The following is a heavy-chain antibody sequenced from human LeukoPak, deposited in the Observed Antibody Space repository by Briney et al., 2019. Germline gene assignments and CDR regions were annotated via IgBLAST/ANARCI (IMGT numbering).Heavy chain of an antibody. D-gene: IGHD3-22*01. V-gene: IGHV1-18*01. J-gene: IGHJ4*02. Sequence: ASVKVSCKASGYTFTSYGISWVRQAPGQGLEWMGWISAYNGNTNYAQKLQGRVTMTTDTSTSTAYMELRSLRSDDTAVYYCARSDGRITMIVVVITEFDYWGQGTLVTVSS. CDR3: ARSDGRITMIVVVITEFDY. CDR2: ISAYNGNT. CDR1: GYTFTSYG.